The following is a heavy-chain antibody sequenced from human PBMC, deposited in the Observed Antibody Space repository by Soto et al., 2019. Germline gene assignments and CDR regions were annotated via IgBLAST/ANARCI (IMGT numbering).Heavy chain of an antibody. CDR1: GYTFTSYG. J-gene: IGHJ4*02. V-gene: IGHV1-18*01. Sequence: ASLKVSCKASGYTFTSYGISWVRQDHGQGLEWMGWISAYNGNTNYAQKLQGRVTMTTDTSTSTAYMELRSLRSDDTAVYYCAREDYDSSGYRRADYWGQGTLVTVSS. CDR3: AREDYDSSGYRRADY. CDR2: ISAYNGNT. D-gene: IGHD3-22*01.